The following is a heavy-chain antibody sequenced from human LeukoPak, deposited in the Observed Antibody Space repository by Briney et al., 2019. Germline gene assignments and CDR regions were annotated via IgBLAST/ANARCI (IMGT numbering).Heavy chain of an antibody. CDR1: GYTFTGYY. J-gene: IGHJ4*02. CDR3: AGEARLYGGSVNYFDY. V-gene: IGHV1-2*02. D-gene: IGHD4-23*01. Sequence: ASVKVSCKASGYTFTGYYMHWVRQAPGQGLEWMGWINPNNGGTNYAQEFQGRVTMTRDTSISTAYMELSRLRSDDTAVYYCAGEARLYGGSVNYFDYWGQGTLVTVSS. CDR2: INPNNGGT.